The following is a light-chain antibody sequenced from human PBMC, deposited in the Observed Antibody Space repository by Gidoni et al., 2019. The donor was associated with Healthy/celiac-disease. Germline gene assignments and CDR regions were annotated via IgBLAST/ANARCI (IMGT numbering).Light chain of an antibody. CDR2: DAS. J-gene: IGKJ5*01. CDR1: QSVSSY. V-gene: IGKV3-11*01. Sequence: EIVLTQSPATLSLSPGERATLSCRASQSVSSYLAWYQQKPGQAPRLLLYDASNRATGIPARFSGSGSGTDFTLTISSLESEDFAVYYCQQRSNWPPTFXQXTRLEIK. CDR3: QQRSNWPPT.